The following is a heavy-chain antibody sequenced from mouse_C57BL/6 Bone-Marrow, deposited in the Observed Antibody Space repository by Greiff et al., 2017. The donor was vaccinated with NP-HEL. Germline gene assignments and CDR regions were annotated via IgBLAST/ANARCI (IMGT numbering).Heavy chain of an antibody. CDR2: ISDGGSYT. CDR3: ARDPRIAMDY. J-gene: IGHJ4*01. Sequence: DVQLVESGGGLVKPGGSLKLSCAASGFTFSSYAMSWVRQTPEKRLEWVATISDGGSYTYYPDNVKGRFTISRDNAKNNLYLQMSHLKSEDTAMYYCARDPRIAMDYWGQGTSVTVSS. CDR1: GFTFSSYA. V-gene: IGHV5-4*01.